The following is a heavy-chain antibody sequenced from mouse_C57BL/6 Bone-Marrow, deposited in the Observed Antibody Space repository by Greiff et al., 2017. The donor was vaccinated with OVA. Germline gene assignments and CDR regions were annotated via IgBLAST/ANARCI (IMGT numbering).Heavy chain of an antibody. CDR3: ARGVYYDYPYYAMDY. CDR2: IDPETGGT. V-gene: IGHV1-15*01. D-gene: IGHD2-4*01. Sequence: VKLQESGAELVRPGASVTLSCKASGYTFTDYEMHWVKQTPVHGLEWIGAIDPETGGTAYNQKFKGKAILTADKSSSTAYMELRSLTSEDSAVYYCARGVYYDYPYYAMDYWGQGTSVTVSS. CDR1: GYTFTDYE. J-gene: IGHJ4*01.